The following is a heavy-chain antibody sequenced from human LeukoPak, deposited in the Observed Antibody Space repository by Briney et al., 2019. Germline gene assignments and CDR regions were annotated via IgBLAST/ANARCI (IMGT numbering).Heavy chain of an antibody. CDR2: ISTSGSGI. V-gene: IGHV3-48*03. D-gene: IGHD3-22*01. CDR1: GFIFSRCE. Sequence: GGSLRLSCIASGFIFSRCEMNWVRQAPGKGPEWVSYISTSGSGIYYADSVKGRFTISRDNAKNSLYLQMNSLRAEDTAVYYCARRGFYDTSGYLFDYWGQGTLVTVSS. J-gene: IGHJ4*02. CDR3: ARRGFYDTSGYLFDY.